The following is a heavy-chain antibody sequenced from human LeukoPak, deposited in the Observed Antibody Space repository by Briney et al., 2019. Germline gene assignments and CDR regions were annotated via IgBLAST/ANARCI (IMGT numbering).Heavy chain of an antibody. J-gene: IGHJ5*02. V-gene: IGHV4-61*02. CDR1: GGSISSGSYY. D-gene: IGHD3-3*01. CDR3: AAQGDDFWSGYYHWFDP. CDR2: IYTSGST. Sequence: PSETLSLTXTVSGGSISSGSYYWSWIRQPAGKGLEWIGRIYTSGSTNYNPSLKSRVTISVATSKNQFSLKLSSVTAADTAVYYCAAQGDDFWSGYYHWFDPWGQGTLVTVSS.